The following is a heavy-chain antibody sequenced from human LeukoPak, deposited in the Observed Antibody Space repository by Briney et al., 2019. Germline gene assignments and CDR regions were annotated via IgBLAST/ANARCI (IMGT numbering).Heavy chain of an antibody. CDR1: GYTFTNNY. Sequence: ASVKVSCKASGYTFTNNYMHWVRQAPGQGLEWMGIINPSGDNTWYAQKFQGRVTMTRDMATSTDYMEVSSLKSEDTAVYYCARGMDFWSGYYKSGWFDPWGQGTLVTVSS. V-gene: IGHV1-46*01. CDR3: ARGMDFWSGYYKSGWFDP. D-gene: IGHD3-3*01. J-gene: IGHJ5*02. CDR2: INPSGDNT.